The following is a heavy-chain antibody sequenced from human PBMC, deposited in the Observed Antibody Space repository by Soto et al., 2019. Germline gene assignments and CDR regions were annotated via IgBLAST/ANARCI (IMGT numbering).Heavy chain of an antibody. CDR2: ISYDGSNK. Sequence: QVQLVESGGGVVQPGRSLRLSCAASGFTFSSYGMHWVRQAPGKGLEWVAVISYDGSNKYYADSVKGRFTISRDNSKNTLYLQMNSLSAEDTAVYYCAKDRPLGCYYFDYWGQGTLVTVSS. CDR3: AKDRPLGCYYFDY. D-gene: IGHD2-15*01. J-gene: IGHJ4*02. V-gene: IGHV3-30*18. CDR1: GFTFSSYG.